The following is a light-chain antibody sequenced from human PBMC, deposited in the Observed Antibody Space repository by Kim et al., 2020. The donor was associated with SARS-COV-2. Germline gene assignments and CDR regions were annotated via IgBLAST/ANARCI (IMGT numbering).Light chain of an antibody. CDR2: GAS. CDR1: QSVSSTF. J-gene: IGKJ1*01. V-gene: IGKV3-20*01. Sequence: SPGERHTLACRASQSVSSTFLAWYQQKPGQAPRLLIYGASNRATGIPDRFSGSGSGTDFTLSISRLEPEDFAVYYCQHYGSSPWTFGQGTKVDIK. CDR3: QHYGSSPWT.